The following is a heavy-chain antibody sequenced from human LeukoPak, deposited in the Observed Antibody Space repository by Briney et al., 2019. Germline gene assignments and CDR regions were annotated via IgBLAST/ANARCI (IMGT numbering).Heavy chain of an antibody. CDR2: IVVGSANT. D-gene: IGHD3-10*01. V-gene: IGHV1-58*02. CDR1: GFTFSTSA. J-gene: IGHJ6*02. Sequence: SVKVSCKASGFTFSTSAMQWVRQARGQRLEWIGWIVVGSANTNYAQKFQERVTITRDMSTSTAYMEVSGLRSEDAAVYYCAATVEGSGPYYGMDVWGQGTTVTV. CDR3: AATVEGSGPYYGMDV.